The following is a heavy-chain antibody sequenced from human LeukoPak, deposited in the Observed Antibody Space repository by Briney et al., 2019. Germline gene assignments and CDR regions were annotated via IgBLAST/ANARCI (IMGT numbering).Heavy chain of an antibody. D-gene: IGHD6-13*01. CDR1: GGSVNSGSYY. J-gene: IGHJ5*01. CDR2: IYYDGST. Sequence: TSETLSLTCTVSGGSVNSGSYYWSWIRQPPGKGLEYIGDIYYDGSTSYNPSLRSRVTISLDTSKNQFSLKLRSVTAADTAVYYCATAAAGTGWFDSWGQGTLVTVSS. V-gene: IGHV4-61*01. CDR3: ATAAAGTGWFDS.